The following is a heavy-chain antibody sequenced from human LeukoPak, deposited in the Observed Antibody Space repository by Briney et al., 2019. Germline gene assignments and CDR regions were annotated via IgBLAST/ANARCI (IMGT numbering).Heavy chain of an antibody. CDR3: ARLMTTVTEGNYYYGMDV. D-gene: IGHD4-17*01. CDR1: GGSISSGGYY. V-gene: IGHV4-31*03. CDR2: IYYSGST. J-gene: IGHJ6*02. Sequence: TSETLSLTCTVSGGSISSGGYYWSWIRQHPGKGLEWIGYIYYSGSTYYNPSFKSRVTISVDTSKNQFSLKLSSVTAADTAVYYCARLMTTVTEGNYYYGMDVWGQGTTVTVSS.